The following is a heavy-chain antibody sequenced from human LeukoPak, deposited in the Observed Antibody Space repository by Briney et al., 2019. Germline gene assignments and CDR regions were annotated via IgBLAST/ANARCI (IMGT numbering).Heavy chain of an antibody. V-gene: IGHV4-59*01. CDR1: GASIGSYF. Sequence: SETLSLTCTVSGASIGSYFWSWIRQPPGKGLEWIGYIYYGGGTNYNPSFESRITISVDTSKNRISLNLTSVTASDTAIYCCARERGDYDSDNWFDSWGQGTLVTVSS. D-gene: IGHD4-17*01. CDR3: ARERGDYDSDNWFDS. CDR2: IYYGGGT. J-gene: IGHJ5*01.